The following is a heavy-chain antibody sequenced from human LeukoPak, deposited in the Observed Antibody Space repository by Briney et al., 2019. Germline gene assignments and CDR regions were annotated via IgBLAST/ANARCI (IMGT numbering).Heavy chain of an antibody. CDR3: AKDSAYYDSSGDYFDS. J-gene: IGHJ4*02. V-gene: IGHV3-30*18. D-gene: IGHD3-22*01. CDR1: GFTFRMFA. Sequence: GSLRLSCAASGFTFRMFAMHWVRQTPGKGLEWVAVISYDGRTTYYRDSVKGRLTISRDDSKNTLYLQMSTLRSDDTAVYYCAKDSAYYDSSGDYFDSWGQGTLVTVSS. CDR2: ISYDGRTT.